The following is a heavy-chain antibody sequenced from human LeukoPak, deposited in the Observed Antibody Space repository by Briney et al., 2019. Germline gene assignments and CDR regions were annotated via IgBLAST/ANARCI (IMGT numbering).Heavy chain of an antibody. V-gene: IGHV4-39*07. D-gene: IGHD3-3*01. Sequence: SETLSLTCTVSGGSISSSSYYWGWIRQPPGKGLEWIGEIYPSGTTNYNPSLKSRVSISIDKSNNQFSLNLSSVTAADTALYYCAREGSGYSSEFDSWGQGTLVTVSS. CDR1: GGSISSSSYY. J-gene: IGHJ4*02. CDR2: IYPSGTT. CDR3: AREGSGYSSEFDS.